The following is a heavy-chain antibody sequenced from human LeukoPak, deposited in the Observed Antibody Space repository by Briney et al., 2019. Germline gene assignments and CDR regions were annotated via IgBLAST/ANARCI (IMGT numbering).Heavy chain of an antibody. CDR1: GFTFGDYL. D-gene: IGHD3-3*01. Sequence: PGGSLRLSCTASGFTFGDYLMSWVPHARGEGLEWVGFIRSKAYGRTTEYAASVKGRFTISRDDSKSIAYLQMNSLKTEDTAVYYCTRGKYYDFWSGYYPDYWGQGTLVTVAS. J-gene: IGHJ4*02. CDR2: IRSKAYGRTT. V-gene: IGHV3-49*02. CDR3: TRGKYYDFWSGYYPDY.